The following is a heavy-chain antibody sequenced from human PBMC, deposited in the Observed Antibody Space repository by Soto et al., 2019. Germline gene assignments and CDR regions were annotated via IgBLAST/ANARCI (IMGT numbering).Heavy chain of an antibody. J-gene: IGHJ4*02. CDR2: IYYSGST. V-gene: IGHV4-59*01. D-gene: IGHD1-1*01. CDR1: GGSISSYY. CDR3: ARATEYNWNDIDY. Sequence: SETLSLTCTVSGGSISSYYWSWIRQPPGKGLEWIGYIYYSGSTNYNPSLKSRVTISVDTSKNQFSLKLSSVTAADTAVYYCARATEYNWNDIDYWGQGTLVTVSS.